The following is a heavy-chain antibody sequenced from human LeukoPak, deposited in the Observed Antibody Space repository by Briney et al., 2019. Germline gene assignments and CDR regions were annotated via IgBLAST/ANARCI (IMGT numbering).Heavy chain of an antibody. D-gene: IGHD2-2*01. CDR2: IIPIFGTA. CDR3: ARELGVVVPAVGYMDV. Sequence: SVKVSCKASGGTFSSYAISWVRQAPGQGLEWMGGIIPIFGTANYAQKFQGRVTITTDESTSTAYMELSSLRSEDTAVYYCARELGVVVPAVGYMDVWGKGTTVTVSS. CDR1: GGTFSSYA. V-gene: IGHV1-69*05. J-gene: IGHJ6*03.